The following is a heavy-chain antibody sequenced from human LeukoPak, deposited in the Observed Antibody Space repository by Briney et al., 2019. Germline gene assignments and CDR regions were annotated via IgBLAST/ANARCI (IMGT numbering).Heavy chain of an antibody. CDR2: INHSGST. CDR1: GGSFSGYY. CDR3: ARGPGDSSSSLGLDY. V-gene: IGHV4-34*01. D-gene: IGHD6-6*01. J-gene: IGHJ4*02. Sequence: PSETLSLTCAVYGGSFSGYYWSWIRQPPGKGLEWIGEINHSGSTNYNPSLKSRVTISVDTSKNQFSLKLSSVTAADTAVYYCARGPGDSSSSLGLDYWGQGTLVTVSS.